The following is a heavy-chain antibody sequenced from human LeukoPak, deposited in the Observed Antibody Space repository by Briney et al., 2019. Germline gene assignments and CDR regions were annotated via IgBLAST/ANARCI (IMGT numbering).Heavy chain of an antibody. D-gene: IGHD2-2*02. CDR2: ISSSSSYI. CDR1: GFTLSSYS. J-gene: IGHJ5*02. CDR3: ARDRGHCSSTSCYTFGFDP. Sequence: GGSLRLSCAASGFTLSSYSMNWVRQAPGRGLEWVSSISSSSSYIYYADSVKGRFTISRDNAKNSLYLQMNSLRAEDTAVYYCARDRGHCSSTSCYTFGFDPWGQGTLVTVSS. V-gene: IGHV3-21*01.